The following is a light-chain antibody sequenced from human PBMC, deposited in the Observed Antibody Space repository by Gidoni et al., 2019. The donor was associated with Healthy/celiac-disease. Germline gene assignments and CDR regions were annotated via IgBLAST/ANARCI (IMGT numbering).Light chain of an antibody. CDR1: SSNIGDGYD. CDR3: QSYDSSLSGSEV. CDR2: GNS. Sequence: QSVLTQPPSVSGAPGQRVTISCTGSSSNIGDGYDVHWYQQLPGTAPKLLIYGNSNRPAGVPDRFSGSKSGTSASLAITGLQAEDEADYYCQSYDSSLSGSEVFGGGTKLTVL. V-gene: IGLV1-40*01. J-gene: IGLJ2*01.